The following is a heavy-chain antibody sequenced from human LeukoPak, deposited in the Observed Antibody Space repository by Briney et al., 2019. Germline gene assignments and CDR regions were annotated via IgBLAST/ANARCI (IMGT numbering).Heavy chain of an antibody. Sequence: GGSLRLSCAASGYTFSRHGIHWVRQAPGKGLEWVAVVWYDGRNRDYADSVKGRFTISKDNSNNMVFLQMDRLRAEDTAVYYCARLWGGNGYSGGSLNLWGQGTLVTVSS. D-gene: IGHD3-16*01. CDR1: GYTFSRHG. V-gene: IGHV3-33*01. CDR2: VWYDGRNR. J-gene: IGHJ5*02. CDR3: ARLWGGNGYSGGSLNL.